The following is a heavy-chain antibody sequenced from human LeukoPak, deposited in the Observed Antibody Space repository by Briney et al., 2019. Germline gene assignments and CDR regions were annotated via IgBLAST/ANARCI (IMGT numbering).Heavy chain of an antibody. V-gene: IGHV3-48*03. Sequence: GGSLRLSCAASGFTFSSYEMNWVRQAPGKGLEWVSYISSSGSTKKYADSVKGRFTISRDNAKNSLYLQMNSLRAEDTAVYYCARDWNWSLNYWGQGTLVTVSS. D-gene: IGHD1-1*01. CDR1: GFTFSSYE. CDR3: ARDWNWSLNY. J-gene: IGHJ4*02. CDR2: ISSSGSTK.